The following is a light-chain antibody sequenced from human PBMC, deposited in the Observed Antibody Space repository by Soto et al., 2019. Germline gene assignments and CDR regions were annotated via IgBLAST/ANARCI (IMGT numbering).Light chain of an antibody. CDR3: RSVVGGYGPGV. Sequence: QSALTQPASVSGSPGQSITISCIGASSDINTSRYVSWYQQHPGKAPKLLIYEVSIRPSGVSGRFSGSKSANTASRTISGPRPGDGADFFCRSVVGGYGPGVFGGGTRPTAL. J-gene: IGLJ3*02. CDR1: SSDINTSRY. CDR2: EVS. V-gene: IGLV2-14*01.